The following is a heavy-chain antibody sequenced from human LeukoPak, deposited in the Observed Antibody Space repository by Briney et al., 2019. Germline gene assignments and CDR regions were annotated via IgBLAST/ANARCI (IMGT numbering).Heavy chain of an antibody. V-gene: IGHV3-48*04. D-gene: IGHD4-17*01. CDR1: GFTFSYYS. J-gene: IGHJ6*03. CDR2: ISTSGSSI. CDR3: ARDATTELGTVYMDV. Sequence: GGSLRLSCAASGFTFSYYSMNWVRQAPGKGLEWLSHISTSGSSIHYADSVKGRFTISRDNAKNSLYLQMNSLRVEDTAVYYCARDATTELGTVYMDVWGKGTTVTISS.